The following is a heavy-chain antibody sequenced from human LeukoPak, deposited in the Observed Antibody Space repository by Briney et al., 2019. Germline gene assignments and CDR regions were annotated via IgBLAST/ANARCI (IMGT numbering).Heavy chain of an antibody. J-gene: IGHJ4*02. D-gene: IGHD2-15*01. CDR1: GFTFSSYS. Sequence: GGSLRLSCAASGFTFSSYSMNWVRQAPGKGLEWVSSISSSSSYIYYADSVKGRFTISRDNAKNSLYLQMNSLRAEDTAVYYCARDFSYCSGGSCPFDYWGQGTLVTVSS. V-gene: IGHV3-21*01. CDR2: ISSSSSYI. CDR3: ARDFSYCSGGSCPFDY.